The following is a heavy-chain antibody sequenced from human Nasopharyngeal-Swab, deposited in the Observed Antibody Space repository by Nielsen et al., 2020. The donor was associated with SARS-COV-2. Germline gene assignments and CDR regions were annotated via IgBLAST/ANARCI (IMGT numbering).Heavy chain of an antibody. Sequence: GGSLRLSCAASGFTFSSYSMNWVRQAPGKGLEWVSSISSSSSYIYYADSVKGRFTISRDNAKNSLYLQMNSLRAEDTAVYYCASHPASSSSVYYYYGMDVWGQGTTVIVSS. D-gene: IGHD6-6*01. J-gene: IGHJ6*02. CDR2: ISSSSSYI. CDR3: ASHPASSSSVYYYYGMDV. CDR1: GFTFSSYS. V-gene: IGHV3-21*01.